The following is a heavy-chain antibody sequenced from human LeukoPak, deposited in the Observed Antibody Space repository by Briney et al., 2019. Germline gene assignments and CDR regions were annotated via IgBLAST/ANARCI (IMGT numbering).Heavy chain of an antibody. D-gene: IGHD3-16*01. CDR1: GFTLSSHW. Sequence: GGSLRLSCAASGFTLSSHWMSWVRQAPGKGLEWVGNIKADGSEAYHVDSVKGRFTISRDNARNSLFLQMNSLRVEDTAVYYCASQSYARFDPWGQGTLVTVSS. V-gene: IGHV3-7*01. CDR2: IKADGSEA. J-gene: IGHJ5*02. CDR3: ASQSYARFDP.